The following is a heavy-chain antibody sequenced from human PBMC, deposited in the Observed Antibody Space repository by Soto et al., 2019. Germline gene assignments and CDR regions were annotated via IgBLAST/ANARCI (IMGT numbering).Heavy chain of an antibody. Sequence: EVQLVQSGAEVKKPGESLKISCKGFGYRFTSHWIAWVRQTPGKGLEWMGIIYPGDSDTRYSPSFQGQITISVDKSIDTADLQWSSLKASDTAMYYCARVDFWSGYYWFDPWGQGTLVTVSS. CDR2: IYPGDSDT. J-gene: IGHJ5*02. D-gene: IGHD3-3*01. CDR3: ARVDFWSGYYWFDP. V-gene: IGHV5-51*01. CDR1: GYRFTSHW.